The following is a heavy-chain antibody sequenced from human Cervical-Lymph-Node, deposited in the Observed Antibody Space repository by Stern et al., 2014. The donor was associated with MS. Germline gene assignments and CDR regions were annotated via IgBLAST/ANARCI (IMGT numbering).Heavy chain of an antibody. CDR2: FIPCYGAP. Sequence: VQLVQSGAEVRKPGSSVKVSCKASGGALNTYAIHWVRLAPGQGLEWMGGFIPCYGAPVYDQKFKGRVTIAADGSTSTDYMELISLRSDDTAVYYCTRGASSAAWYRHAVDVWGQGTTVTVSS. J-gene: IGHJ6*02. V-gene: IGHV1-69*01. D-gene: IGHD1-26*01. CDR3: TRGASSAAWYRHAVDV. CDR1: GGALNTYA.